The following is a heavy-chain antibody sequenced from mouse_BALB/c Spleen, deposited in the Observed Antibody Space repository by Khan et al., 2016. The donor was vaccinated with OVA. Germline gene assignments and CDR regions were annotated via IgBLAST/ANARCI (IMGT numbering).Heavy chain of an antibody. D-gene: IGHD6-1*01. Sequence: QVQLKESGPELKTPGETVKISCKASGYTFTIYGMNWVRQAPGKGLKWMGLINTYTGEPTYADDFTGRFACYFETSASIAILKINNLKNEDTATYICARVEYNGTMDYWGQGTSVTVSS. J-gene: IGHJ4*01. V-gene: IGHV9-3-1*01. CDR3: ARVEYNGTMDY. CDR1: GYTFTIYG. CDR2: INTYTGEP.